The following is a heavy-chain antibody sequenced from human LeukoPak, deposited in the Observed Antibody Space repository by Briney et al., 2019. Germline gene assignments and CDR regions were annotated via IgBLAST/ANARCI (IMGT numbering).Heavy chain of an antibody. V-gene: IGHV3-21*01. J-gene: IGHJ4*02. Sequence: GGSLRLSCAASGFTFSIYSINWVRQAPGKGLEWVSFITGNSNYIYYADSVKGRFTISRANAKNSLYLQMNSLRVEDTAVYYCARDRVSGSGSIDYWGQGTLVTVSS. CDR3: ARDRVSGSGSIDY. CDR2: ITGNSNYI. D-gene: IGHD3-10*01. CDR1: GFTFSIYS.